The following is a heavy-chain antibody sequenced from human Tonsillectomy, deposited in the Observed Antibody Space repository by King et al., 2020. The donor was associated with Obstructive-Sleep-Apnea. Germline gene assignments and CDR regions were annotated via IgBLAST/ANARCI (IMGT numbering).Heavy chain of an antibody. V-gene: IGHV1-18*01. CDR2: ISTYTGNT. CDR3: AREPVTYEYDPSLAGGSPNYNGMAV. J-gene: IGHJ6*04. Sequence: VQLVESGAEVKKPGASVKVSCTASGYTFTSHTISWVRQAPGQGLEWMGWISTYTGNTNYAQKFQDRITLTTDTSTATAYMELRSLRSDDTAVYFCAREPVTYEYDPSLAGGSPNYNGMAVGGKGTTVTVPS. CDR1: GYTFTSHT. D-gene: IGHD3-22*01.